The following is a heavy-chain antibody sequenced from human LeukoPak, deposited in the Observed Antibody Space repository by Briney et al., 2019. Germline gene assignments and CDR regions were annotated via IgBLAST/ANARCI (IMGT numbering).Heavy chain of an antibody. CDR1: GFTFSSYA. D-gene: IGHD3-22*01. CDR3: ARDYYDSSGYYYYYYGMDV. J-gene: IGHJ6*02. CDR2: ISYDGSNK. V-gene: IGHV3-30-3*01. Sequence: GGSLRLSCAASGFTFSSYAMHWVRQAPGKGLEWVAVISYDGSNKYYADSVKGRFTISRGNSKNTLYLQMNSLRAEDTAVYYCARDYYDSSGYYYYYYGMDVWGQGTTVTVSS.